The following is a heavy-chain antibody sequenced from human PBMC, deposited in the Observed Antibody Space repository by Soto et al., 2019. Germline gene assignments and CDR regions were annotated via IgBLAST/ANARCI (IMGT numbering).Heavy chain of an antibody. D-gene: IGHD7-27*01. CDR2: ISGSGGST. Sequence: AGGSLRLSCAASGFTFSIFAMSWVRQSPGKGLEWVSTISGSGGSTYYADAVKGRFTISRDNSMGTLYLQMKSLRVEDTAICYCAKEVSLGSTVDLGYWGQGALVTVSS. V-gene: IGHV3-23*01. J-gene: IGHJ4*02. CDR1: GFTFSIFA. CDR3: AKEVSLGSTVDLGY.